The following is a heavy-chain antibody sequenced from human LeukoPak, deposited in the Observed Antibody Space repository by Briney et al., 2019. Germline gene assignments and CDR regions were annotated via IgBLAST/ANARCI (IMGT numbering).Heavy chain of an antibody. CDR1: GGSISSYY. V-gene: IGHV4-59*01. CDR3: ARVGMITFGGVIEKYNWFDP. Sequence: TSETLSLTCTVSGGSISSYYWSWIRQPPGKGLEWIGYIYYSGSTNYNPSLKSRVTISVDTSKNQFSRKLSSVTAADTAVYYCARVGMITFGGVIEKYNWFDPWGQGTLVTVSS. CDR2: IYYSGST. J-gene: IGHJ5*02. D-gene: IGHD3-16*02.